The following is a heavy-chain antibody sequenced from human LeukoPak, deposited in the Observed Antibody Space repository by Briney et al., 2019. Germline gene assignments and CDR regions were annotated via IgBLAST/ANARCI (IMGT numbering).Heavy chain of an antibody. J-gene: IGHJ4*02. V-gene: IGHV3-21*04. CDR1: GFTFSSYS. CDR3: AKGKGSGSSYFDY. D-gene: IGHD6-19*01. Sequence: GGSLRLSCAASGFTFSSYSMNWVRQAPGKGLEWVSSICSSSSYIYYADSVKGRFTISRDNSKNTLYLQMNSLRAEDTAVYYCAKGKGSGSSYFDYWGQGTLVTVSS. CDR2: ICSSSSYI.